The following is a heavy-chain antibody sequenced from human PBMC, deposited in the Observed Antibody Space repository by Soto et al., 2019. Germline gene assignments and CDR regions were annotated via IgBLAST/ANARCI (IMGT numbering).Heavy chain of an antibody. CDR3: AKDDYGDYGVSY. J-gene: IGHJ4*02. Sequence: GGSLRLSCAASGFTFSSYAMSWVRQAPGKGLEWVSAISGSGGSTYYADSVKGRFTISRDNSKNTLYLQVNSLRAEDTAVYYCAKDDYGDYGVSYWGQGTLVTVSS. D-gene: IGHD4-17*01. CDR1: GFTFSSYA. CDR2: ISGSGGST. V-gene: IGHV3-23*01.